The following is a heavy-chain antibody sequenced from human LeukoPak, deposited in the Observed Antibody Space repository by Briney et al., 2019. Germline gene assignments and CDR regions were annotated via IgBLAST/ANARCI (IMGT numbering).Heavy chain of an antibody. CDR2: ISGSGGST. V-gene: IGHV3-23*01. J-gene: IGHJ4*02. D-gene: IGHD3-3*01. CDR1: GFTFSSYA. Sequence: GGSLRLSCAASGFTFSSYAMSWVRQAPGKGLEWVSAISGSGGSTYYADSVKGRFTISRDNSKNTLYLQMNSLRAEDTAVYYCAKDSAVTIWSSAIDYWGQGTLVTVSS. CDR3: AKDSAVTIWSSAIDY.